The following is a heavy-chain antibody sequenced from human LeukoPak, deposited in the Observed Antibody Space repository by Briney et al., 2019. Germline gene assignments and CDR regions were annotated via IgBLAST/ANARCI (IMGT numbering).Heavy chain of an antibody. CDR2: IYSGGST. D-gene: IGHD2-21*01. Sequence: GGSLRLSCAASGFXVSSNYMSWVRQAPGKGLEWVSVIYSGGSTYYADSVKGRFTISRDNSKNTLFLQMNSLRAEDTAVYYCARGDLGEHFDYWGQGTLVTVSS. CDR3: ARGDLGEHFDY. CDR1: GFXVSSNY. V-gene: IGHV3-66*01. J-gene: IGHJ4*02.